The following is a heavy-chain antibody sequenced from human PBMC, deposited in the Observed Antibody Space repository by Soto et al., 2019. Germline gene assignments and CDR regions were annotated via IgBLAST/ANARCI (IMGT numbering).Heavy chain of an antibody. CDR2: IYYRGST. CDR3: AREQGPYGSGGDAFDI. V-gene: IGHV4-31*03. Sequence: QVQLQESGPGLVKPSQTLSLTCTVSGGSISSGGYYWSWIRQHPGKGLEWIGYIYYRGSTYYNPSLKSRVTISVDTSKNPFSRKLSSVPAADTAVYYCAREQGPYGSGGDAFDIWGQGTMVTVSS. CDR1: GGSISSGGYY. J-gene: IGHJ3*02. D-gene: IGHD3-10*01.